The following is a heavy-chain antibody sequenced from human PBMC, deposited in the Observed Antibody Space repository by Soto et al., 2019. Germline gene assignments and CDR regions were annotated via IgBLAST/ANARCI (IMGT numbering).Heavy chain of an antibody. CDR2: IYPGDSDT. CDR1: GYSFTSYW. V-gene: IGHV5-51*01. D-gene: IGHD5-12*01. Sequence: GESLKISCKGSGYSFTSYWISWVRQMPGKGLEWMGIIYPGDSDTRYSPSFQGQVTISADKSISTAYLQWSSLKASDTAMYYCARLARGYSGYDPGYFDYWGQGTLVTVSS. J-gene: IGHJ4*02. CDR3: ARLARGYSGYDPGYFDY.